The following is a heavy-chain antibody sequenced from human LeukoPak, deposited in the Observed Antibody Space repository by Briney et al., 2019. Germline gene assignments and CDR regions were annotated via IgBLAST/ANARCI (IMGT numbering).Heavy chain of an antibody. V-gene: IGHV3-53*01. CDR2: LYRGGSS. Sequence: GGSLRLSCADSGFTVNNNYMNWVRQAPGRGLEWVSILYRGGSSYYADSVKGRFTISRDNSKNMLYLQMNSLRAEDTAEYYCAKEQRDWNYGVFDYWGQGTQVTVSS. D-gene: IGHD1-7*01. CDR1: GFTVNNNY. CDR3: AKEQRDWNYGVFDY. J-gene: IGHJ4*02.